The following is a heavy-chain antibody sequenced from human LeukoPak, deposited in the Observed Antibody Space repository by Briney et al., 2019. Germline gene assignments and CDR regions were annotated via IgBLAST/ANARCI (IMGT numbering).Heavy chain of an antibody. D-gene: IGHD3-10*01. V-gene: IGHV1-69*13. Sequence: ASVKVSCKASGGTFSSYAISWVRQAPGQGLEWMGGIIPIFGTANYAQKFQGRVTITADESTSTAYMELSSLRSEDTAVYYCARDEGVRGAFDIWGQGTMVTVSS. J-gene: IGHJ3*02. CDR2: IIPIFGTA. CDR3: ARDEGVRGAFDI. CDR1: GGTFSSYA.